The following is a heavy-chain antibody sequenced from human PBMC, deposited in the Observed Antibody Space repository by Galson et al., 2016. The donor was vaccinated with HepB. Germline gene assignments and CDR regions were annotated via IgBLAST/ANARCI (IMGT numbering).Heavy chain of an antibody. V-gene: IGHV1-69*06. CDR2: ITPIFGSA. CDR1: GGTFSSYV. Sequence: SVKVSCKASGGTFSSYVINWVRQAPGHGLEWMGGITPIFGSATYAQKFQGRVTITAVKSAHTVYMELRSLRSEDTAVYYCARGATVGARVWFDPWGQGTLVTVSS. J-gene: IGHJ5*02. D-gene: IGHD1-26*01. CDR3: ARGATVGARVWFDP.